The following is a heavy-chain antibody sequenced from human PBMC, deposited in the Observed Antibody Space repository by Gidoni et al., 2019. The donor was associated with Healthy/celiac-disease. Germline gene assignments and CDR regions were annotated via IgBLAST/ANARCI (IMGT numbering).Heavy chain of an antibody. J-gene: IGHJ6*02. CDR3: ARRPDPRASYYYYGMDV. D-gene: IGHD6-6*01. V-gene: IGHV4-31*03. CDR1: GGSISSGGYY. Sequence: QVQLQESGPGLVKPSQTLSLTCPVAGGSISSGGYYWSWIRQHPGKGLEGIGYIYYSGSTYYNPSLKSRVTISVATSKNQFSLKLSSVTAADTAVYYCARRPDPRASYYYYGMDVWGQGTTVTVSS. CDR2: IYYSGST.